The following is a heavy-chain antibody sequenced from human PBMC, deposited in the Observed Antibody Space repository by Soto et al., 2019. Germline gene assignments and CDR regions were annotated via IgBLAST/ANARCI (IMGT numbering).Heavy chain of an antibody. CDR1: GFTFSSYA. Sequence: QVQLVESGGGVVQPGRSLRLSCAASGFTFSSYAMHWVRQAPGKGLEWVAVISYDGSNKYYADSVKGRFTISRDNSKNMQYLQMNSLGAEDTAVYYCARDGSAYRSSFLGYYYYYGMGVWGQGTTVTVSS. J-gene: IGHJ6*02. V-gene: IGHV3-30-3*01. CDR3: ARDGSAYRSSFLGYYYYYGMGV. CDR2: ISYDGSNK. D-gene: IGHD6-6*01.